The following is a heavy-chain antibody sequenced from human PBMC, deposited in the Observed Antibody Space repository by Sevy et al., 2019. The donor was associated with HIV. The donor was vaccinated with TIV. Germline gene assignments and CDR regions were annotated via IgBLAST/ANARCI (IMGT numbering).Heavy chain of an antibody. Sequence: GGYLRLSCAASGFTFSSYGMHWVRQAPGKGLEWVAFIRYDGSNKYYADSVKGRFTISRDNSKNTLYLQMNSLRAEDTAVYYCAKMVRIPAGPRGYFDYWGQGTLVTVSS. D-gene: IGHD6-13*01. CDR3: AKMVRIPAGPRGYFDY. CDR2: IRYDGSNK. V-gene: IGHV3-30*02. CDR1: GFTFSSYG. J-gene: IGHJ4*02.